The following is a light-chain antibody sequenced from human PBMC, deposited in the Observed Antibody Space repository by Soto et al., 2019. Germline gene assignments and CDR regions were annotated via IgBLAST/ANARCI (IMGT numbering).Light chain of an antibody. Sequence: HSVVTQPPSVSGAPGQRVTISCTGSSSNIGAGYDVHWYQLLPGTAPKLLIYGNSNRPSGVPDRFSGSKSGTSASLAITGLQAEDEADYYCQSYDSSLSGWVFGGGTKVTVL. CDR2: GNS. CDR3: QSYDSSLSGWV. J-gene: IGLJ3*02. V-gene: IGLV1-40*01. CDR1: SSNIGAGYD.